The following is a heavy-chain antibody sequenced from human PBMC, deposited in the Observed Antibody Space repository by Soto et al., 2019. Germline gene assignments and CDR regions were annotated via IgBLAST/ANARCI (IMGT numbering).Heavy chain of an antibody. CDR1: GYTFSNFW. Sequence: GESLKISCRCSGYTFSNFWIAWVRHLPGKGLERMGIIYPGDHETRYSPSFHGKVTISADKSINTAYLQWSSLEASDSAFYYCARSPRSSPYFDYWGQGALVTVSS. CDR2: IYPGDHET. CDR3: ARSPRSSPYFDY. D-gene: IGHD6-13*01. V-gene: IGHV5-51*01. J-gene: IGHJ4*02.